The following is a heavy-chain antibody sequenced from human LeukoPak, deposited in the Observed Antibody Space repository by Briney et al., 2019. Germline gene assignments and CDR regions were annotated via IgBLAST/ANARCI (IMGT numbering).Heavy chain of an antibody. V-gene: IGHV3-21*01. Sequence: PGGSLRLSCAASGFTFSSYSMNWVRQAPGKGLEWVSSISSSSSYIYYADSVKGRFTISRDNAKNSLYLQMNSLRAEDTAVYYCARTSSNSLEHSSYYMDVWGKGTTVTVSS. D-gene: IGHD4-23*01. CDR3: ARTSSNSLEHSSYYMDV. J-gene: IGHJ6*03. CDR2: ISSSSSYI. CDR1: GFTFSSYS.